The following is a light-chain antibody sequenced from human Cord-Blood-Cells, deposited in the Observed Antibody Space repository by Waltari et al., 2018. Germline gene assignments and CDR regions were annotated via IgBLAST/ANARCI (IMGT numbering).Light chain of an antibody. V-gene: IGKV1-8*01. J-gene: IGKJ1*01. Sequence: AIRMTQSPSSLSASTGDRVTITCRASQGISSYLAWYQQKPGKAPKLLIYAPSTLQSGVPSRFSGSGSGTDFTLTISCLQSEDFVTYYCQQYYSYPWTFGQGTKVEIK. CDR3: QQYYSYPWT. CDR1: QGISSY. CDR2: APS.